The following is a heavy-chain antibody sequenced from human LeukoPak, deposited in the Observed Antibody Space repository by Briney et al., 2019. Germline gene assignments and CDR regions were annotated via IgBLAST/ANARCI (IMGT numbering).Heavy chain of an antibody. J-gene: IGHJ4*02. CDR1: GFSFSGTW. CDR2: IKPDGSQK. CDR3: TSDLNQNSGC. Sequence: PGGSLRLSCATSGFSFSGTWMTWVRQAPGKGLECVANIKPDGSQKYYIDSVKGRFTVSRDNAKNSLYLQMNSLRVEDTAIYYCTSDLNQNSGCWGLGTLVTVSS. V-gene: IGHV3-7*01. D-gene: IGHD3-22*01.